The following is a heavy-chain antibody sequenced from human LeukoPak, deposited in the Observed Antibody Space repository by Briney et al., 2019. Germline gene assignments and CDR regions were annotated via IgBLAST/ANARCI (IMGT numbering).Heavy chain of an antibody. CDR3: ARTYCSSTSCYGCFDD. J-gene: IGHJ4*02. D-gene: IGHD2-2*01. CDR2: IYTSGST. Sequence: SETLSLTCTVSGGSISSGSYYWSWIRQPGGKGLEWIGRIYTSGSTNYNASLKSRVTISVDTSKNQCSLKLSSVTAADTAVYYCARTYCSSTSCYGCFDDWSQGTLVTVSS. CDR1: GGSISSGSYY. V-gene: IGHV4-61*02.